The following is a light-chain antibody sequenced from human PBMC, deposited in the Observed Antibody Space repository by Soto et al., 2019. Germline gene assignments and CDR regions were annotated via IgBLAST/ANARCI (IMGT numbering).Light chain of an antibody. J-gene: IGLJ1*01. CDR1: SSDVGGYNY. V-gene: IGLV2-11*01. Sequence: QSVLAQPRSVSGSPGQSVTISCTGTSSDVGGYNYVSWYQQHPDKAPRVIIYDVTKRPSGVPDRFSGSKSGNTAALTISGLQAEDEADYYCRSYAGSYSYVFGSGTKVTVL. CDR2: DVT. CDR3: RSYAGSYSYV.